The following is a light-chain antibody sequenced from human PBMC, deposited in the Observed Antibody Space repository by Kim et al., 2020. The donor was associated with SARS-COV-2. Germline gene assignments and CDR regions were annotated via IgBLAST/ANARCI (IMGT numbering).Light chain of an antibody. J-gene: IGLJ3*02. Sequence: VTHTCTGSSSNIGAGYDVHWYQQLPGTAPKLLIYHNTNRPSGVPDRFSGSRSGTSASLAITGLQAEDEADYYCQSYDISLSGSKVFGGGTQLTVL. V-gene: IGLV1-40*01. CDR1: SSNIGAGYD. CDR2: HNT. CDR3: QSYDISLSGSKV.